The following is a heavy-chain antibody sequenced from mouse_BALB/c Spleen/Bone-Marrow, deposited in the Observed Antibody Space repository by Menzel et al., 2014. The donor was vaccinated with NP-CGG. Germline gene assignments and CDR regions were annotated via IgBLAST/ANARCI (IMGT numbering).Heavy chain of an antibody. CDR3: ARETAIVADFDY. D-gene: IGHD1-1*01. CDR2: IHYSGNT. V-gene: IGHV3-1*02. Sequence: VQLKESGPDLVKPSQSVSLTCTVTAYSITSDYGWHWIPQFSGKRLGWMAYIHYSGNTDYNPSLKSRISITRDTSKNQFFLQLNSVTTEDTATYYCARETAIVADFDYWGQGTTLTVSS. J-gene: IGHJ2*01. CDR1: AYSITSDYG.